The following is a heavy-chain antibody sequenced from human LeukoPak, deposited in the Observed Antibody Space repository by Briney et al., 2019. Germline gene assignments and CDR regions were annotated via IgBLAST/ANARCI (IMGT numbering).Heavy chain of an antibody. CDR1: GGSISSYY. Sequence: SETLSLTCTVSGGSISSYYWSWIRQPPGKGLEWIGYIYYSGSTNYNPSLKSGVPISVDTSKTQFSLNLSPVTAADTAVYYCARVSGYDWESFYDYWGQGTLVTVSS. CDR3: ARVSGYDWESFYDY. J-gene: IGHJ4*02. V-gene: IGHV4-59*01. CDR2: IYYSGST. D-gene: IGHD5-12*01.